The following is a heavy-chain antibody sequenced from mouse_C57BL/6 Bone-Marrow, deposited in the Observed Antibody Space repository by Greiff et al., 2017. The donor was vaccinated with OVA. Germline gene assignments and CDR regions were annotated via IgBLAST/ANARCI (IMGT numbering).Heavy chain of an antibody. J-gene: IGHJ2*01. CDR1: GYAFSSSW. V-gene: IGHV1-82*01. CDR2: IYPGDGAT. D-gene: IGHD1-1*01. CDR3: FTTVVAYYFDY. Sequence: QVQLKQSGPELVKPGASVKISCKASGYAFSSSWMHWVKQRPGKGLEWIGRIYPGDGATNYNGKFKGKATLTADKSSSTAYMQRSSLTSEDSAVYFCFTTVVAYYFDYWGKGTTLTVS.